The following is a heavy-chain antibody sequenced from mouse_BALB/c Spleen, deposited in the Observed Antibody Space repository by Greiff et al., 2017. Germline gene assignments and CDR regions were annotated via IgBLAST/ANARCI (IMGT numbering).Heavy chain of an antibody. Sequence: EVMLVESGPGLVKPSQSLSLTCTVTGYSITSDYAWNWIRQFPGNKLEWMGYISYSGSTSYNPSLKSRISITRDTSKNQFFLQLNSVTTEDTATYYCASTGAYWGQGTLVTVSA. CDR2: ISYSGST. CDR3: ASTGAY. V-gene: IGHV3-2*02. J-gene: IGHJ3*01. D-gene: IGHD1-1*01. CDR1: GYSITSDYA.